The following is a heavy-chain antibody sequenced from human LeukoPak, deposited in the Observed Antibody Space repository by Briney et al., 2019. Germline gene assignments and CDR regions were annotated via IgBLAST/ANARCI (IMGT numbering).Heavy chain of an antibody. CDR2: IWYDGSNK. V-gene: IGHV3-33*01. D-gene: IGHD6-13*01. CDR1: GFPFKSYG. J-gene: IGHJ4*02. Sequence: GALGLSWGAAGFPFKSYGMDGGRQAPGKGGEGGAVIWYDGSNKYYADSVKGRFTISRDNSKNTLYLQMNSLRAEDTAVYYCAREIAAAGYGFDYWGQGTLVTVSS. CDR3: AREIAAAGYGFDY.